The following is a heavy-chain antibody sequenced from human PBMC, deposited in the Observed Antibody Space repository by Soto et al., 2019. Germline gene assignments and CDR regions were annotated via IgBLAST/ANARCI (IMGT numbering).Heavy chain of an antibody. V-gene: IGHV3-23*01. J-gene: IGHJ4*02. Sequence: EVQLLESGGGLVQPGGSLRLSCAASGFTFISYAMSWVRQAPGKGLEWVSAISGSGVSTYYADSVKGRFTISRDNSKNTLYLQMNSLRAEDTAVYYCAKDRVYYDSSGYYYEPFDYWGQGTLVTVSS. CDR2: ISGSGVST. CDR3: AKDRVYYDSSGYYYEPFDY. CDR1: GFTFISYA. D-gene: IGHD3-22*01.